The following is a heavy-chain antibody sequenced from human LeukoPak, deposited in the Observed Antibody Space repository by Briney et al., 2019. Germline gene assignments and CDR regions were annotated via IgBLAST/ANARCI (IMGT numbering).Heavy chain of an antibody. V-gene: IGHV4-39*01. D-gene: IGHD2-15*01. J-gene: IGHJ4*02. CDR1: GGSISSSSYY. CDR2: IFYSGTT. CDR3: ARVLRGGTYYFDY. Sequence: SETLSLTCTVSGGSISSSSYYWGWIRQPPGQGLEWIGNIFYSGTTYYNPSLMSRVTISVDTSKNQFSLKMRSVTAADTAVYYRARVLRGGTYYFDYCGQGTLVTVSS.